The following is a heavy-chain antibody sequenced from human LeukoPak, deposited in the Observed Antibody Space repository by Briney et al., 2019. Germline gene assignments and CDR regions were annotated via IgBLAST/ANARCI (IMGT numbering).Heavy chain of an antibody. CDR2: INHSGST. Sequence: TSGTLSLTCAVSGGSISSSNWWSWIRQPPGKGLEWIGEINHSGSTNYNPSLKSRVTISVDTSKNQFSLKLSSVTAADTAVYYCARGPGAGGRDCSSTSCYRYYYYYGMDVWGQGTTVTVSS. CDR3: ARGPGAGGRDCSSTSCYRYYYYYGMDV. V-gene: IGHV4-4*02. J-gene: IGHJ6*02. CDR1: GGSISSSNW. D-gene: IGHD2-2*01.